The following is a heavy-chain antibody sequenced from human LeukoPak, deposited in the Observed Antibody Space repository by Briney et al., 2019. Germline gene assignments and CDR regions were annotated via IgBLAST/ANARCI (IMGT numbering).Heavy chain of an antibody. J-gene: IGHJ4*02. CDR2: INPNSGGT. CDR1: GYTFTGYY. Sequence: ASVKVSCKASGYTFTGYYMHWVRQAPGQGLEWMGRINPNSGGTNYAQKFQGRVTMTRVASASTVYMELSSLRSDDTAVYYCARNVDSGLDYWGQGGLVTVSS. D-gene: IGHD3-10*01. V-gene: IGHV1-2*06. CDR3: ARNVDSGLDY.